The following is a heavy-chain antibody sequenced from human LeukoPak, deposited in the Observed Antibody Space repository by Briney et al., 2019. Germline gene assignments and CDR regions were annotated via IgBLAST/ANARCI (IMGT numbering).Heavy chain of an antibody. CDR3: ARDIGGYYADY. J-gene: IGHJ4*02. Sequence: ALVKVSCKASGYTFTSYYMHWVRQAPGQGLEWMGIINPSGGSTSYAQKFQGRVTMTRDTSTSTVYMELSSLRSEDTAVYYCARDIGGYYADYWGQGTLVTVSS. D-gene: IGHD2-21*02. V-gene: IGHV1-46*01. CDR1: GYTFTSYY. CDR2: INPSGGST.